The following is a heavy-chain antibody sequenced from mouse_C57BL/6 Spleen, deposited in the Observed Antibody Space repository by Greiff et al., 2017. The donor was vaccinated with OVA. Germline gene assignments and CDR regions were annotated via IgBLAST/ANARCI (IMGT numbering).Heavy chain of an antibody. Sequence: VQLQQSGAELVRPGTSVKMSCKASGYTFTNYWIGWAKQRPGHGLEWIGDIYPGGGYTNYNEKFKGKATLTADKSSSTAYMQFSSLTSEDSAIYYCARGTIYAMDYWGQGTSVTVSS. CDR2: IYPGGGYT. CDR3: ARGTIYAMDY. J-gene: IGHJ4*01. D-gene: IGHD3-3*01. CDR1: GYTFTNYW. V-gene: IGHV1-63*01.